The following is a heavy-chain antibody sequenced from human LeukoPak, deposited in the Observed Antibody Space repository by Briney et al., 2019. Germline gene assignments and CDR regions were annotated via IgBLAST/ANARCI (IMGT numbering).Heavy chain of an antibody. CDR2: INHSGST. V-gene: IGHV4-34*01. CDR1: GGSFSGYY. J-gene: IGHJ4*02. CDR3: ARGSSWYQGGFDY. D-gene: IGHD6-13*01. Sequence: PSQTLSLTCAVYGGSFSGYYWSWIRQPPGKGLEWIGEINHSGSTNYNPSLKSRVTISVDTSKNQFSLKLSSVTAADTAVYYCARGSSWYQGGFDYWGQGTLATASS.